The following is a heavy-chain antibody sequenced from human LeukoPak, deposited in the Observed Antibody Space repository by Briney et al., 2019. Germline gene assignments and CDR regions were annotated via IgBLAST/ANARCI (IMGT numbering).Heavy chain of an antibody. Sequence: SETLSLTYAVSGGSISSSNWWSWVRQPPGKGLEWIGEIYHSGSTHYNPSLKSRVTISVDKSKNHFSLKLSSVTAADTAVYYCANLAISEPFDYWGQGTLVTVSS. CDR1: GGSISSSNW. J-gene: IGHJ4*02. D-gene: IGHD1-26*01. CDR3: ANLAISEPFDY. V-gene: IGHV4-4*02. CDR2: IYHSGST.